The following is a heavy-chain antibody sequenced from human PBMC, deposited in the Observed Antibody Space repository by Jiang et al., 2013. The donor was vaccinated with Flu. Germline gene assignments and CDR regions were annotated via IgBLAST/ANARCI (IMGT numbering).Heavy chain of an antibody. CDR3: ARGVGYYDSSGYPNDY. D-gene: IGHD3-22*01. J-gene: IGHJ4*02. CDR2: IYTSGST. CDR1: GGSISSGSYY. Sequence: GSGLVKPSQTLSLTCTVSGGSISSGSYYWSWIRQPAGKGLEWIGRIYTSGSTNYNPSLKSRVTISVDTSKNQFSLKLSSVTAADTAVYYCARGVGYYDSSGYPNDYWGQGTLVTVSS. V-gene: IGHV4-61*02.